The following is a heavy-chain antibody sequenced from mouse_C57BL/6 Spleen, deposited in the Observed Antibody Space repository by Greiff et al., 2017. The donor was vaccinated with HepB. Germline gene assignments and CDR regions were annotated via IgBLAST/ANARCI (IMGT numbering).Heavy chain of an antibody. CDR3: ARESPHSSGYPWFAY. Sequence: EVMLVESGGGLVKPGGSLKLSCAASGFTFSSYAMSWVRQTPEKRLEWVATISDGGSYTYYPDNVKGRFTISRDNAKNNLYLQMSHLKSEDTAMYYCARESPHSSGYPWFAYWGQGTLVTVSA. J-gene: IGHJ3*01. CDR2: ISDGGSYT. D-gene: IGHD3-2*02. V-gene: IGHV5-4*01. CDR1: GFTFSSYA.